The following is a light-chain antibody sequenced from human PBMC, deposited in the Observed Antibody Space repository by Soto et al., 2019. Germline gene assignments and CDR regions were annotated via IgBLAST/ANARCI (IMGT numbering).Light chain of an antibody. V-gene: IGLV3-21*02. CDR2: NDS. Sequence: SYELTQPPSVSVAPGQTARLTCGGNNIGSKSVHWYQQKPGQATVLVVYNDSDRPSGIPERFSGSNSGNTATLTIRRVEAGDEAEYYCQVWDSSSDHPVFGGGTKVTVL. J-gene: IGLJ2*01. CDR3: QVWDSSSDHPV. CDR1: NIGSKS.